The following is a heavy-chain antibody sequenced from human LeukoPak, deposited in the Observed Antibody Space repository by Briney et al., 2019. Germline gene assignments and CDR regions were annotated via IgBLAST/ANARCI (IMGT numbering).Heavy chain of an antibody. V-gene: IGHV3-48*01. CDR3: AREGIVGATDLDY. Sequence: GGTLRLSCAASGFTFSSYGMNWVRQAPGKGLEWVSYISSSSSTIYYADSVKGRFTISRDNAKNSLYLQMNSLRAEDTAVYYCAREGIVGATDLDYWGQGTLVTVSS. CDR2: ISSSSSTI. D-gene: IGHD1-26*01. J-gene: IGHJ4*02. CDR1: GFTFSSYG.